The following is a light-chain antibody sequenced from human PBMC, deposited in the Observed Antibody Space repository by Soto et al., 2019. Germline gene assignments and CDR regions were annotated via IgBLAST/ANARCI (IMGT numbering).Light chain of an antibody. V-gene: IGKV1-5*01. CDR3: QQYNNYSPGT. CDR2: DAS. CDR1: QSISSW. Sequence: DIQMTQSPSTLSASVGDRVTITCRASQSISSWLAWYRQQPGKAPEVLIYDASRLQSGVPSRFSGSESGTEFTLTISSLQPDDFATYYCQQYNNYSPGTFGQGTKVEIK. J-gene: IGKJ1*01.